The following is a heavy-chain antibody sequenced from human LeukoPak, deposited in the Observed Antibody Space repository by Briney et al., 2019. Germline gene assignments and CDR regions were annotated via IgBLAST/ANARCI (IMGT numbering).Heavy chain of an antibody. CDR3: AKGSGLLWFGEFQNLHFDY. V-gene: IGHV3-23*01. CDR1: GFSFSSYA. J-gene: IGHJ4*02. Sequence: GGSLRLSCAASGFSFSSYAMSWVRQAPGKGLEWVSGISGSDGSTYYADSVKGRFTISRDNSKNTLYLQMNSLRAEDTAVYYCAKGSGLLWFGEFQNLHFDYWGQGTLVTVSS. D-gene: IGHD3-10*01. CDR2: ISGSDGST.